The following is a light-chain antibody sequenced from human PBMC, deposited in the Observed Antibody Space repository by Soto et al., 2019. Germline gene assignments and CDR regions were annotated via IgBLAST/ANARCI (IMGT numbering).Light chain of an antibody. Sequence: QSALTQPPSVSGTPGQKVSISCSGSSSNIGSNTVNWYQQLPGTAPKLLIYSNNQRPSGVPDRFSGSKSGTSASLAISGLQSEDEADYYCAAWDDSLNGPNGVFGGGTKLTVL. J-gene: IGLJ3*02. CDR1: SSNIGSNT. CDR2: SNN. CDR3: AAWDDSLNGPNGV. V-gene: IGLV1-44*01.